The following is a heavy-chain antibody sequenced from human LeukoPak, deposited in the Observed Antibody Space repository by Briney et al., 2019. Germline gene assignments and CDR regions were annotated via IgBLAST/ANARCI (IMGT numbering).Heavy chain of an antibody. CDR1: GGSISSTNW. Sequence: NTSGTLSLTCGVSGGSISSTNWWSWVRQPPGQGLEWIGEISLSGLTNYNPSLKSRVTMSLDKSKNHLSLNLTSVTAADTAVYYCSRESGAFSPFGYWGQGTLVTISS. J-gene: IGHJ4*02. CDR3: SRESGAFSPFGY. D-gene: IGHD1-26*01. CDR2: ISLSGLT. V-gene: IGHV4-4*02.